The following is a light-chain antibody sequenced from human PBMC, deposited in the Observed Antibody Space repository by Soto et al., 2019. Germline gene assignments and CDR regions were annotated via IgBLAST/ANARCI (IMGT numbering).Light chain of an antibody. J-gene: IGKJ3*01. CDR3: QQRSNWPIT. CDR2: DAS. CDR1: QSVSSY. V-gene: IGKV3-11*01. Sequence: EIVLTQSPATLSLSPGERATLSCRASQSVSSYLAWYQQKPGQAPRLLIYDASNRATGIPARFSGSGSGTDFTLTISSLEPEDFAVDYCQQRSNWPITFGPGTKVDI.